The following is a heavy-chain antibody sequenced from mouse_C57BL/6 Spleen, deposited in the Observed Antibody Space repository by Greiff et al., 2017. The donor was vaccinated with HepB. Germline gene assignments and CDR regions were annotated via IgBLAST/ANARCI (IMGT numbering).Heavy chain of an antibody. J-gene: IGHJ3*01. CDR1: GYTFTSYW. CDR2: IDPSDSET. V-gene: IGHV1-52*01. CDR3: VFYYGSSYVAY. Sequence: VQLQQPGAELVRPGSSVKLSCKASGYTFTSYWMHWVKQRPIQGLEWIGNIDPSDSETHYNQKFKDKATLTVDKSSSTAYMQLSSLTSEDSAVYYCVFYYGSSYVAYWGQGTLVTVSA. D-gene: IGHD1-1*01.